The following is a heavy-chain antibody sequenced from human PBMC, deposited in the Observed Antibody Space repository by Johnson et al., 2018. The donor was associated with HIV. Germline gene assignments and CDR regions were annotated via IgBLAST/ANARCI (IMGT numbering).Heavy chain of an antibody. CDR2: ISSSGSTI. V-gene: IGHV3-11*04. CDR3: ARDDVEMATMGDAFDI. Sequence: QVQLVESGGGVVQPGRSLRLSCAASGFTFSNYYMSWIRQAPGKGLEWVSYISSSGSTIYYAESVKGRFTISRDNAKNSLYLQMNSLRAEDTAVYYCARDDVEMATMGDAFDIWGQGTMVTVSS. J-gene: IGHJ3*02. CDR1: GFTFSNYY. D-gene: IGHD5-24*01.